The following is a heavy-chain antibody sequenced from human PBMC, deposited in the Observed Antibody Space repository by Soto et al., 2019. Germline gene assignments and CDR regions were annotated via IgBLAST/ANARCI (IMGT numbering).Heavy chain of an antibody. Sequence: EVQLLESGGGLVQPGGSLRLSCAASGFSFVNYAMNWVRQAPGKGLEWVSGLSGSGTSTYYADSVQGRFTISRDNSRDTLFLAMNSLTADDTAVYYCAKATTNGGWFNPFDSWGQGALVTVSS. V-gene: IGHV3-23*01. D-gene: IGHD6-19*01. CDR3: AKATTNGGWFNPFDS. CDR1: GFSFVNYA. J-gene: IGHJ4*02. CDR2: LSGSGTST.